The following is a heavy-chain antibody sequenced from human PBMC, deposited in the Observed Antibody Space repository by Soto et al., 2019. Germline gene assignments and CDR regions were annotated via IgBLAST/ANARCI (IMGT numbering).Heavy chain of an antibody. CDR1: GGSFSGYY. J-gene: IGHJ6*02. CDR3: ARSPDSSGYYPRRYYYGMDV. Sequence: SETLSLTCAVYGGSFSGYYWTWIRQPPGTGLEWIGEINHSGSTNYNPSLKSRVTISVDKSKNQFSLKLSSVTAADTAVYYCARSPDSSGYYPRRYYYGMDVWGQGTTVTV. D-gene: IGHD3-22*01. V-gene: IGHV4-34*01. CDR2: INHSGST.